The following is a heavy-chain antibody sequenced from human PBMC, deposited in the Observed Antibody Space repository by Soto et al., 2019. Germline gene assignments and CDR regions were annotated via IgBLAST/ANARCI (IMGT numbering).Heavy chain of an antibody. CDR3: ARLVRYCSGGSCPNWFDP. D-gene: IGHD2-15*01. CDR2: IDPSDSYT. J-gene: IGHJ5*02. CDR1: GYSFTSYW. V-gene: IGHV5-10-1*01. Sequence: GESLKISCKGSGYSFTSYWISWVRQMPGKGLEWMGRIDPSDSYTNYSPSFQGHVTISADKSISTAYLQWSSLKASDTAMYYCARLVRYCSGGSCPNWFDPWGQGTLVTAPQ.